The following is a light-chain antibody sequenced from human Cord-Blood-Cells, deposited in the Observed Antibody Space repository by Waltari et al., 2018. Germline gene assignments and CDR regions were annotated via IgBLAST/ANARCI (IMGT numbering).Light chain of an antibody. Sequence: NFMLTQPHSVSESPGKTVTISCTGSSGSIASNYVQWYPQRPGRAPTAVSHEDNQRPSGAPVRLSGSIDSSSNSASLTISGLKTEDEADYYCQSYDSSNHVVFGGGTKLTVL. J-gene: IGLJ2*01. CDR2: EDN. V-gene: IGLV6-57*02. CDR1: SGSIASNY. CDR3: QSYDSSNHVV.